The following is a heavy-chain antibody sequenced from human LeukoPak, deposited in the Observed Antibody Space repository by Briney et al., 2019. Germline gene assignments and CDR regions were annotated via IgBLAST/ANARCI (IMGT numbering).Heavy chain of an antibody. CDR3: ASSRWSRSNWFDP. J-gene: IGHJ5*02. CDR2: IHSGGST. CDR1: IFTVNSNY. Sequence: PGGSLRLSCAASIFTVNSNYMTWVRQAPGKGLEWVSVIHSGGSTFYADFVKGRFTISRDNSKNTLYLQMNSLRTDDTAVYYCASSRWSRSNWFDPWGQGTLVTVSS. V-gene: IGHV3-66*02. D-gene: IGHD6-13*01.